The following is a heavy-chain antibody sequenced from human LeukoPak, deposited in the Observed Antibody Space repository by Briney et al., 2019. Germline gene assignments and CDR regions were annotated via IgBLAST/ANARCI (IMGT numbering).Heavy chain of an antibody. D-gene: IGHD2-15*01. CDR2: ISGSGGST. CDR1: GFTFDDYA. J-gene: IGHJ5*02. CDR3: AKPRYCSGGSCPNWFDP. Sequence: PGRSLRLSCAASGFTFDDYAMSWVRQAPGKGLEWVSAISGSGGSTYYADSVKGRFTISRDNSKNTLYLQMNSLRAEDTAVYYCAKPRYCSGGSCPNWFDPWGQGTLVTVSS. V-gene: IGHV3-23*01.